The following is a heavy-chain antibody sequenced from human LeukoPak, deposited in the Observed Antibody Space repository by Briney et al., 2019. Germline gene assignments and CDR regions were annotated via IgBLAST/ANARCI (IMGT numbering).Heavy chain of an antibody. J-gene: IGHJ4*02. CDR3: ARQDDYNFDY. V-gene: IGHV4-39*01. CDR1: GGSISSSSYY. CDR2: IYYSGST. D-gene: IGHD5-24*01. Sequence: SETLSLTCTVSGGSISSSSYYWDWIRQPPGKGLGWIGSIYYSGSTYYNPSLKSRVTISVDTSKKQLSLKLSSVTAADTAVYYCARQDDYNFDYWGQGTLVTVSS.